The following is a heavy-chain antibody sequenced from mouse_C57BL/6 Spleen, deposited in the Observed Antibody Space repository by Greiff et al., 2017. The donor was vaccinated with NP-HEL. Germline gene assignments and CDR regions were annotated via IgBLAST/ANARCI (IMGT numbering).Heavy chain of an antibody. CDR1: GFTFSSYA. CDR3: AREDFGITTKRAWFAY. Sequence: EVKLMESGGGLVKPGGSLKLSCAASGFTFSSYAMSWVRQTPEKRLGWVATISDGGSYTYYPDNVKGRFTISRDNAKNNLYLQMSHLKSEDTAMYYCAREDFGITTKRAWFAYWGQGTLVTVSA. V-gene: IGHV5-4*01. J-gene: IGHJ3*01. D-gene: IGHD2-4*01. CDR2: ISDGGSYT.